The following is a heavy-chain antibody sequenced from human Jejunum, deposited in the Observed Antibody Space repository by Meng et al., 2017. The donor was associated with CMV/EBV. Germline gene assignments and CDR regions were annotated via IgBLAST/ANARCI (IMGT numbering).Heavy chain of an antibody. Sequence: EVQPLESGGGLVQPGXSLRLSCTAPGSTFSNYAMSWVRQAPGKGLEWVSVITGSDGSTYYADSVKGRFTISRDTSKNTLYLQMDSLREEDTAVYYCAKGYGWLADSWGQGTLVTVSS. CDR2: ITGSDGST. V-gene: IGHV3-23*01. CDR1: GSTFSNYA. D-gene: IGHD6-19*01. J-gene: IGHJ4*02. CDR3: AKGYGWLADS.